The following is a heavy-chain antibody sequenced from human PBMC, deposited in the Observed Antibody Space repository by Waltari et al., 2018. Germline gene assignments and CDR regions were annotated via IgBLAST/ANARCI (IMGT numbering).Heavy chain of an antibody. CDR2: IYTSGST. J-gene: IGHJ4*02. D-gene: IGHD1-26*01. Sequence: QVQLQESGPGLVKPSQTLSLTCTFPGGSIARGSYYLSWIRQPAGKGLEWIGRIYTSGSTNYNPSLKSRVTISVDTSKNQFSLNLSSVTAADTAVYYCARGPLLSKVDYWGQGTLVTVSS. CDR3: ARGPLLSKVDY. V-gene: IGHV4-61*02. CDR1: GGSIARGSYY.